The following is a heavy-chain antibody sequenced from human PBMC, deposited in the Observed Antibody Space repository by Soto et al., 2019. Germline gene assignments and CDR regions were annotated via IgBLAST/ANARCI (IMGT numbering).Heavy chain of an antibody. D-gene: IGHD6-13*01. CDR2: IYYSGST. CDR1: GGSISSGDYY. CDR3: AGFPAGIAAAGTGRSWFDP. Sequence: LSLTCTVSGGSISSGDYYWSWIRQPPGKGLEWIGYIYYSGSTNYNPSLKSRVTISVDTSKNQFSLKLSSVTAADTAVYYCAGFPAGIAAAGTGRSWFDPWGQGTLVTVSS. V-gene: IGHV4-61*08. J-gene: IGHJ5*02.